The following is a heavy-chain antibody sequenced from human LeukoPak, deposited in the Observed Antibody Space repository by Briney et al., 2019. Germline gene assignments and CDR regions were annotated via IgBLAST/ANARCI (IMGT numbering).Heavy chain of an antibody. D-gene: IGHD2-21*02. CDR1: GFTFSSYS. Sequence: GESLRLSSAVSGFTFSSYSMNWVRQAPGNGLEWVSSISSSSSYIYYTDSVKGRFTISRDNAKNSLYLQMNSLRAEDTAVYYCARAYCGGDCYSGVDRGTHYYFDYWGQGTLVTVSS. J-gene: IGHJ4*02. V-gene: IGHV3-21*01. CDR3: ARAYCGGDCYSGVDRGTHYYFDY. CDR2: ISSSSSYI.